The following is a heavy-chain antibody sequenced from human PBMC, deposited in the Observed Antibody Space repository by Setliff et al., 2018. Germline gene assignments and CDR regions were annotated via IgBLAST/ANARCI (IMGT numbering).Heavy chain of an antibody. Sequence: SVKVSCKASGGTFSSYGISWVRQAPGQGLEWMGGTIPIFGTANYAHKFQGRVTITTDESTSTAYMELSSLRSEDTAVYYCAREGVDSRSSTDYRYYMDVWGKGTTVTVSS. J-gene: IGHJ6*03. CDR3: AREGVDSRSSTDYRYYMDV. D-gene: IGHD3-22*01. CDR1: GGTFSSYG. CDR2: TIPIFGTA. V-gene: IGHV1-69*05.